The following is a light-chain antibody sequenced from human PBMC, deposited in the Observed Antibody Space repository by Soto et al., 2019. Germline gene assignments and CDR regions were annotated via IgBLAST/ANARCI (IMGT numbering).Light chain of an antibody. CDR3: SSYAGSNNLL. CDR1: SSDVGTYDY. Sequence: QSALTQPPSASGSPGQSFTISCTGTSSDVGTYDYVSWYQQHPGKAPKLLIYEVFKRPSGVPDRFSGSKSGNTASLAVSGLQAEDEADYYCSSYAGSNNLLFGGGTKLTVL. CDR2: EVF. J-gene: IGLJ3*02. V-gene: IGLV2-8*01.